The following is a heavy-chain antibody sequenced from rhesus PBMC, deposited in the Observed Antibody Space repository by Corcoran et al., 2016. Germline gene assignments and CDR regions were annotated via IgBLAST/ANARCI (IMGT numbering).Heavy chain of an antibody. J-gene: IGHJ4*01. CDR3: ARAPDGWNDGYY. D-gene: IGHD1-14*01. Sequence: QLQLQESGPGLVKPSETLSVTCAVSGGSISSSYWSWIRQAPGKGLEWIGYFYGSGSSTTYNPSLKSRVTLAVDTSKNQLSLKLSSVTTADTAVYYCARAPDGWNDGYYWGQGVLVTVSS. V-gene: IGHV4-169*01. CDR2: FYGSGSST. CDR1: GGSISSSY.